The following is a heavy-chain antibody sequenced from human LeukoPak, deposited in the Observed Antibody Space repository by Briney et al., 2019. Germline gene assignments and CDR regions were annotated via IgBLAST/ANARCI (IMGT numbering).Heavy chain of an antibody. CDR2: IYYSGST. CDR3: ARAYSSGWPYYYYYYGMDV. J-gene: IGHJ6*02. CDR1: GGSISSYY. Sequence: SETLSLTCTVSGGSISSYYWSWIRQPPGKGLEWIGYIYYSGSTNYNPSLKSRVIISVDTSKNQFSLKLSSVTAADTAVYYCARAYSSGWPYYYYYYGMDVWGQGTTVTVSS. V-gene: IGHV4-59*01. D-gene: IGHD6-19*01.